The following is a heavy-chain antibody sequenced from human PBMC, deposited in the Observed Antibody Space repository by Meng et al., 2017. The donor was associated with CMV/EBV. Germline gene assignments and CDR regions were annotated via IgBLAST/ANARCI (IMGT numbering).Heavy chain of an antibody. CDR1: GFTFSSYG. J-gene: IGHJ4*02. CDR2: IRYDGSNK. CDR3: AKGHKWLLQPSDYFDY. D-gene: IGHD3-22*01. Sequence: GGSLRLSCAASGFTFSSYGMHWVRQAPGKGLEWVAFIRYDGSNKYYADSVKGRFTISRDNSKNTLYLQMNSLRAEDTAVYYCAKGHKWLLQPSDYFDYWGQGTLVTVSS. V-gene: IGHV3-30*02.